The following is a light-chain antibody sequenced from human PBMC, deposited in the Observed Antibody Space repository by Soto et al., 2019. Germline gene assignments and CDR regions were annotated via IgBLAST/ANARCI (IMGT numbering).Light chain of an antibody. CDR1: QSVSSN. Sequence: EIVMTQSPATLSVSPGERATLSCRASQSVSSNLAWYQQKPGQAPRLLIYGASTRATGIPARFSGSGSGTEFTLTISSLQSEDFAVYYCQQYNNRWTFGQGTKVEIE. J-gene: IGKJ1*01. CDR2: GAS. CDR3: QQYNNRWT. V-gene: IGKV3-15*01.